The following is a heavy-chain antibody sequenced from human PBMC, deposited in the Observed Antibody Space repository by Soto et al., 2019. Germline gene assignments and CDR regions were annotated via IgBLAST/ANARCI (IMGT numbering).Heavy chain of an antibody. CDR2: IYYSGST. CDR1: GGSISSSSYY. D-gene: IGHD4-17*01. J-gene: IGHJ4*02. Sequence: QLQLQESGPGLVKPSETLSLTCTVSGGSISSSSYYWGWIRQPPGKGLEWIGSIYYSGSTYYNPSLKSRVTISVDTSKNQFSLKLSSVTAADTAVYYCASQYQTTVVTDYWGQGTLVTVSS. V-gene: IGHV4-39*01. CDR3: ASQYQTTVVTDY.